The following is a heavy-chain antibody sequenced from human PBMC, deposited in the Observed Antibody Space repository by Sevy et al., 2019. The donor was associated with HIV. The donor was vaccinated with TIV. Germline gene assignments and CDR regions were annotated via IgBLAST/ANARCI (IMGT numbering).Heavy chain of an antibody. CDR3: AKPPYSSSSFDY. D-gene: IGHD6-6*01. Sequence: GGSLRLSCAASGFTFSTYTMSWVRQAPGKGLEWVSAISGSGDDTYYAGSVKGRFNISRDNSKNTLYLQMNSLRAEDTAVYYCAKPPYSSSSFDYWGQGTLVTVSS. J-gene: IGHJ4*02. CDR2: ISGSGDDT. CDR1: GFTFSTYT. V-gene: IGHV3-23*01.